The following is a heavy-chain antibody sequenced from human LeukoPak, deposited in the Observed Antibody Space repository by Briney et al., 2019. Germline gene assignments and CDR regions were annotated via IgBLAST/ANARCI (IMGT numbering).Heavy chain of an antibody. J-gene: IGHJ3*02. CDR2: IYTSGST. CDR3: ARPLEGHDAFDI. Sequence: SETLSLTCTVSGGSISSYDWSWIRQPPGKGLEWIGYIYTSGSTNYNPSLKSRVTISVDTSKNQFSLKLSSVTAADTAVYYCARPLEGHDAFDIWGQGTMVTVSS. D-gene: IGHD3-16*02. CDR1: GGSISSYD. V-gene: IGHV4-4*09.